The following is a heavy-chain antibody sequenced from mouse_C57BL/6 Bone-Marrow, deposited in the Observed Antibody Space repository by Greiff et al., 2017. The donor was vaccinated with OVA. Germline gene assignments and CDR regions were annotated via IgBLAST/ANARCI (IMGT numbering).Heavy chain of an antibody. Sequence: VKLQESGAELVRPGTSVKVSCKASGYAFTNYLIEWVKQRPGQGLEWIGVINPGSGGTNYNEKFKGKATLTADKSSSTAYMQLSSLTSEDSAVYFCARLGGHFAYWGQGTLVTVSA. CDR3: ARLGGHFAY. V-gene: IGHV1-54*01. CDR2: INPGSGGT. J-gene: IGHJ3*01. CDR1: GYAFTNYL. D-gene: IGHD4-1*01.